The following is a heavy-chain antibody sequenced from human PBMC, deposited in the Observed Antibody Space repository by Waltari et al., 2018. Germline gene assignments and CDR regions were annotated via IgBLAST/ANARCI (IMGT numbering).Heavy chain of an antibody. CDR1: GFTFSTYW. V-gene: IGHV3-7*01. CDR2: IKDEGSEK. J-gene: IGHJ4*02. Sequence: EVHLVESGGGLVQPGGSLRLSCAASGFTFSTYWMTWVRQAPGKGLEGRANIKDEGSEKNYVDSGKGRFTISRDNAKNSLYLQMNSLRAEDTAVYYCARDPHYSNFDYWGQGTLVTVSS. CDR3: ARDPHYSNFDY. D-gene: IGHD4-4*01.